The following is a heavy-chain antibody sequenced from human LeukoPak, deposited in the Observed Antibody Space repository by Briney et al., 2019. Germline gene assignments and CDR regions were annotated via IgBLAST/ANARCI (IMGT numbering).Heavy chain of an antibody. D-gene: IGHD1-1*01. J-gene: IGHJ6*04. Sequence: SVKVSCKASGGTFSSYAISWVRQAPGQGLEWMGGITPIFGTANYAQKFQGRVTITADESTSTAYMELSSLRSEDTAVYYCAGLEPPDYYYYGMDVWGKGTTVTVSS. V-gene: IGHV1-69*13. CDR1: GGTFSSYA. CDR3: AGLEPPDYYYYGMDV. CDR2: ITPIFGTA.